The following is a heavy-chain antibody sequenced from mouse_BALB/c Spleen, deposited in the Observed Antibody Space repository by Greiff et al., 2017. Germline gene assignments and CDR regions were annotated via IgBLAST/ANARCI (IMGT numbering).Heavy chain of an antibody. CDR2: IDPENGDT. CDR1: GFNIKDYY. Sequence: VHVKQSGAELVRSGASVKLSCTASGFNIKDYYMHWVKQRPEQGLEWIGWIDPENGDTEYAPKFQGKATMTADTSSNTAYLQLSSLTSEDTAVYYCNSYRYAWFAYWGQGTLVTVSA. CDR3: NSYRYAWFAY. J-gene: IGHJ3*01. V-gene: IGHV14-4*02. D-gene: IGHD2-14*01.